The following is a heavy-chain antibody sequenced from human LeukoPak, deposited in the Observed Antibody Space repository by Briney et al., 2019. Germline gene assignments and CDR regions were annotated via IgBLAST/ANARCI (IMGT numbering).Heavy chain of an antibody. CDR2: IYYSGST. Sequence: SETLSLTCTVSGGSISSYYWSWIRQPPGKGLEWIGYIYYSGSTNYNPSLKSRITISVGTSKNQFSLKLSSVTAADTAVYYCARDVTMVRGVMGWFDPWGQGTLVTVSS. D-gene: IGHD3-10*01. V-gene: IGHV4-59*12. J-gene: IGHJ5*02. CDR3: ARDVTMVRGVMGWFDP. CDR1: GGSISSYY.